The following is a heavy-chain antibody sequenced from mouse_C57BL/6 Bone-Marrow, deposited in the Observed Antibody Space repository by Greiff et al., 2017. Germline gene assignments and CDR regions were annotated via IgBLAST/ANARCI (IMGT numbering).Heavy chain of an antibody. V-gene: IGHV1-55*01. Sequence: QVQLQQPGAELVKPGASVKMSCKASGYTFTSYWITWVKQRPGQGLEWIGDIYPGSGSTNYNEKFKSKATLTVDTSSSTAYMQLSSLTSEDSAVYYCARCYYSDSYCYAMDYWGQGTSVTVSA. J-gene: IGHJ4*01. CDR3: ARCYYSDSYCYAMDY. D-gene: IGHD2-12*01. CDR2: IYPGSGST. CDR1: GYTFTSYW.